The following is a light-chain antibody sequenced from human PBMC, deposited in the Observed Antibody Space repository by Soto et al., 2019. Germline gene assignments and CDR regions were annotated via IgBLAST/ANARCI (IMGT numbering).Light chain of an antibody. CDR1: QSVSSSY. CDR2: IAP. V-gene: IGKV3-20*01. J-gene: IGKJ2*01. Sequence: EIVLTQSPGTLSLSPGERATLSCRASQSVSSSYLAWYQQKPGQAPRLLIYIAPSRATGIPDRFSGSGSGTDVTLTISRLEPEDFAVYYCQQYGSSPRTFGQGTKLEIK. CDR3: QQYGSSPRT.